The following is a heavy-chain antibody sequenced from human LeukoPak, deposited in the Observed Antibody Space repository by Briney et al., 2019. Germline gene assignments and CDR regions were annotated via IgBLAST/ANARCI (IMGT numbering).Heavy chain of an antibody. D-gene: IGHD6-19*01. V-gene: IGHV1-18*04. J-gene: IGHJ5*02. CDR3: ARRSKLVSSATWRWFDP. CDR1: GYSFNMYG. Sequence: ASVKVACKASGYSFNMYGIRWWRKAPGQGLEWMGWIRGDNGNADYAQKFQGRVSMTTDPSTSTVYMELKSLRSDDTAVYYCARRSKLVSSATWRWFDPWGQGTQVTVSS. CDR2: IRGDNGNA.